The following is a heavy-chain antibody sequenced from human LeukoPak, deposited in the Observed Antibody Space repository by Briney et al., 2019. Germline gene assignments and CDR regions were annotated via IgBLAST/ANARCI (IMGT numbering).Heavy chain of an antibody. Sequence: GGSLRLSCAASGFTFGSYGMSWVRQAPGKGLEWVSVIYSGGITYYADSVKGRFTISRDNSKNTLYLQMNSLRPEDTAVYYCAREKADYYDSNGYYYVFDYWGQGTLVTVSS. CDR1: GFTFGSYG. D-gene: IGHD3-22*01. CDR2: IYSGGIT. CDR3: AREKADYYDSNGYYYVFDY. J-gene: IGHJ4*02. V-gene: IGHV3-53*01.